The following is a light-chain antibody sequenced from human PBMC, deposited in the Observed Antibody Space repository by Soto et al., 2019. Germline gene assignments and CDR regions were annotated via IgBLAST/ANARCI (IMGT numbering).Light chain of an antibody. CDR1: QSISSY. J-gene: IGKJ5*01. Sequence: DIQLTQSPSSLSASVGARVTITCRASQSISSYLNWYQQKPGKAPKLLIYAASSLQSGVPSRFSGSGSGTDFTLTISSLQPEDFATYYCQQSYSTPRGITFGQGTRLEIK. CDR3: QQSYSTPRGIT. V-gene: IGKV1-39*01. CDR2: AAS.